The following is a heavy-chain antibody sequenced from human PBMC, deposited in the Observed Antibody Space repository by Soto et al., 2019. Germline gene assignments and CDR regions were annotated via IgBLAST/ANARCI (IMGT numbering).Heavy chain of an antibody. CDR1: GGSMSSYY. CDR2: IYYSGST. CDR3: ARGATPFIAAAGTEYFQH. J-gene: IGHJ1*01. Sequence: SEALSVTCPVSGGSMSSYYWSWIRQPPGKGLEWIGYIYYSGSTNYNPSLKSRVTISVDTSKNQFSLKLSSVTAADTAVYYCARGATPFIAAAGTEYFQHWGQGTLVTVSS. V-gene: IGHV4-59*01. D-gene: IGHD6-13*01.